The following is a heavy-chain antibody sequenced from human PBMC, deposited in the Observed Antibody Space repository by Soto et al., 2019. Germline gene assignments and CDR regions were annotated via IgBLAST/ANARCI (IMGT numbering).Heavy chain of an antibody. Sequence: PSETLSLTCAVYGGSFSGYYWSWIRQPPGKGLEWIGEINHSGSTNYNPSLKSRVTISVDTSKNQFSLKLSSVTAADTAVYYCARDRRYCSSTSCYDYYYYGMDVCAQGTTVPVSS. J-gene: IGHJ6*02. CDR2: INHSGST. CDR3: ARDRRYCSSTSCYDYYYYGMDV. CDR1: GGSFSGYY. D-gene: IGHD2-2*01. V-gene: IGHV4-34*01.